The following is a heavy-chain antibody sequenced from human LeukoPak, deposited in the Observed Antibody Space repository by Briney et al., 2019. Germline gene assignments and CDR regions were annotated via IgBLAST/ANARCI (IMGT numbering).Heavy chain of an antibody. CDR3: ARVELGCSSTSCYYYYYGMDV. CDR1: GYTFTGYY. Sequence: ASVKVSCTASGYTFTGYYMHWVRQAPGQGLEWMGWINPNSGGTNYAQKFQGRVTMTRDTSISTAYMELSRLRSDDTAVYYCARVELGCSSTSCYYYYYGMDVWGQGTTVTVSS. CDR2: INPNSGGT. J-gene: IGHJ6*02. D-gene: IGHD2-2*01. V-gene: IGHV1-2*02.